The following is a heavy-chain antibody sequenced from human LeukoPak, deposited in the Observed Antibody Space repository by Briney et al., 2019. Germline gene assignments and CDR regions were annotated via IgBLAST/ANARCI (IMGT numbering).Heavy chain of an antibody. CDR2: ISAYNGNT. J-gene: IGHJ5*02. CDR1: GYTFTSYG. CDR3: ARFGGPWNYHSWFDP. Sequence: PGASVKVTCKASGYTFTSYGISWVRQAPGQGLEWMGWISAYNGNTNYAQQLQGRVTMTTDPSTSPAQMERRGIDSDAPAGYCVARFGGPWNYHSWFDPWGQGNLVTVSS. V-gene: IGHV1-18*04. D-gene: IGHD1-7*01.